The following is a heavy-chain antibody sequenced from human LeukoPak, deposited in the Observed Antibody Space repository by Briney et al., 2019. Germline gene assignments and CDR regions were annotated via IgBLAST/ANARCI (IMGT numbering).Heavy chain of an antibody. D-gene: IGHD3-16*01. CDR3: AREVRGCAPGEGACGY. J-gene: IGHJ4*02. Sequence: SGSLSLTCAVSGGSISSSTWWSCVRQPPGRGLEWSGEIYHSGSTNYNPSLKSRVTISADKSEHQVSLNLSSVTGADAAVYFCAREVRGCAPGEGACGYWGQGTRVTVPS. CDR2: IYHSGST. CDR1: GGSISSSTW. V-gene: IGHV4-4*02.